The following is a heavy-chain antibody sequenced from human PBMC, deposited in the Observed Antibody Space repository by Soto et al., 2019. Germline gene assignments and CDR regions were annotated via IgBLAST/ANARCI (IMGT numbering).Heavy chain of an antibody. J-gene: IGHJ6*02. Sequence: QVQLVQSGAEVKKPGSSVKVSCKASGGTFSSYAISWVRQAPGQGLEWMGGIIPISGTANYAQKFQGRVTITADEYNITAYMELSSLRSEDTAVYYCARSQGSSTSLEIYYYYYYGMDVWGQGTTVTVSS. CDR2: IIPISGTA. CDR3: ARSQGSSTSLEIYYYYYYGMDV. CDR1: GGTFSSYA. V-gene: IGHV1-69*01. D-gene: IGHD2-2*01.